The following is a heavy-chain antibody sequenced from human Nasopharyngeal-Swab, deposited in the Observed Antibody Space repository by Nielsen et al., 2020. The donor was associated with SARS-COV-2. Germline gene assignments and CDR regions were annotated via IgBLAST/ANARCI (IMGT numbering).Heavy chain of an antibody. J-gene: IGHJ6*02. CDR3: ARETPLPRSWYLLGSYYYGMDV. CDR2: ISSSSSYI. CDR1: GFTFSSYS. V-gene: IGHV3-21*01. Sequence: GVLKISCAASGFTFSSYSMNWVRQAPGKGLEWVSSISSSSSYIYYADSVKGRFTISRDNAKNSLYLQMNSLRAEDTAVYYCARETPLPRSWYLLGSYYYGMDVWGQGTTVTVSS. D-gene: IGHD6-13*01.